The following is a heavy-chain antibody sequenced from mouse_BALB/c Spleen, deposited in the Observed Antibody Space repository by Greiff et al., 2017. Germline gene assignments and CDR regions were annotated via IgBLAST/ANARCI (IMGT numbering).Heavy chain of an antibody. CDR3: ARSTVVPMYY. CDR2: INPTTGYT. Sequence: QVQLQQSGAELAKPGASVKMSCKASGYTFTTYWMHWVKQRPGQGLEWIGYINPTTGYTEYNQKFKDKATLTADKSSSTAYMQLSSLTSEDSAVYYCARSTVVPMYYWGQGTSVTVSS. V-gene: IGHV1-7*01. J-gene: IGHJ4*01. CDR1: GYTFTTYW. D-gene: IGHD1-1*01.